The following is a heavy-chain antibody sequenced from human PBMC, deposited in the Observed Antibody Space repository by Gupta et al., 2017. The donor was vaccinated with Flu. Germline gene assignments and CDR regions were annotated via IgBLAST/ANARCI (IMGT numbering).Heavy chain of an antibody. Sequence: QVQLVESGGGVVQPGRSLRLSCAASGFTFSSYGMHWVRQAPGKGLERVALMSSDESKKYYADSVKGRFTISRDNSKNTLYLQMNSLRAEDTAIYYCAQRSYYGMDVWGQGTTVTVSS. J-gene: IGHJ6*02. CDR1: GFTFSSYG. V-gene: IGHV3-33*01. CDR3: AQRSYYGMDV. CDR2: MSSDESKK.